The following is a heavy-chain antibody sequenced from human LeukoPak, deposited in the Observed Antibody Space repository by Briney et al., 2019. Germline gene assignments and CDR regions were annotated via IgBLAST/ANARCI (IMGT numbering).Heavy chain of an antibody. J-gene: IGHJ4*02. CDR3: AKAGDSSGWDY. CDR2: ISGRGGST. D-gene: IGHD6-19*01. V-gene: IGHV3-23*01. Sequence: QTGGSLRLSCAASGFTFKSYAMSWLRQAPGKGLEWVSGISGRGGSTDYADSVKGRFTISRDNSKNTLYLQMNSLRAEYTAVYYCAKAGDSSGWDYWGQGTLVTVSS. CDR1: GFTFKSYA.